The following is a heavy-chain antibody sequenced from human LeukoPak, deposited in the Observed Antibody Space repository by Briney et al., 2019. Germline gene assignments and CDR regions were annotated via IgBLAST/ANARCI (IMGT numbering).Heavy chain of an antibody. CDR2: IYYSGST. CDR3: ARGEFRNGSER. D-gene: IGHD3-10*01. CDR1: GGSISSYY. V-gene: IGHV4-59*12. J-gene: IGHJ4*02. Sequence: SETLSLTCTVSGGSISSYYWSWIRQPPGKGLEWIGYIYYSGSTYYNPSLKSRVTISVDTSKNQFSLKLSSVTAADTAVYYCARGEFRNGSERWGQGTLVTVSS.